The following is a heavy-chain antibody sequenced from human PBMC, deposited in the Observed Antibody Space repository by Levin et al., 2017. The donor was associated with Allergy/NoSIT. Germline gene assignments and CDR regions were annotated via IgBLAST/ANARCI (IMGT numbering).Heavy chain of an antibody. CDR1: GYSFTSYW. J-gene: IGHJ5*02. D-gene: IGHD1-7*01. V-gene: IGHV5-51*01. CDR2: IYPGDSDT. CDR3: ARRRRITGTRLNWFDP. Sequence: LGESLKISCKGSGYSFTSYWIGWVRQMPGKGLEWMGIIYPGDSDTRYSPSFQGQVTISADKSISTAYLQWSSLKASDTAMYYGARRRRITGTRLNWFDPWGQGTLVTVSS.